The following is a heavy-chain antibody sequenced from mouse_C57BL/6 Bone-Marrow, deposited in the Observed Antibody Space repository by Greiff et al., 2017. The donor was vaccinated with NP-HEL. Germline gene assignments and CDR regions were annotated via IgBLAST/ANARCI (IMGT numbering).Heavy chain of an antibody. CDR2: INPNNGGT. Sequence: DVQLQESGPELVKPGASVKMSCKASGYTFTDYNMHWVKQSHGKSLEWIGYINPNNGGTSYNQKFKGKATLTVNKSSSTAYMELRSLTSEDSAVYYCARSYYGSSYAMDYWGQGTSVTVSS. CDR3: ARSYYGSSYAMDY. D-gene: IGHD1-1*01. V-gene: IGHV1-22*01. CDR1: GYTFTDYN. J-gene: IGHJ4*01.